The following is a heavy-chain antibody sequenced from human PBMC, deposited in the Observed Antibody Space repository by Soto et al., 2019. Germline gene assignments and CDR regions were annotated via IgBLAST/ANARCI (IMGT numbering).Heavy chain of an antibody. CDR3: AKGSDYFESSGHHFEYFQY. CDR1: GFTFSSYA. J-gene: IGHJ1*01. D-gene: IGHD3-22*01. V-gene: IGHV3-23*01. CDR2: VSGSAANT. Sequence: EVHLLEAGGGLVQPGGSLRLSCAASGFTFSSYAMSWVRQAPGKGLEWVSAVSGSAANTFYADSVKGRFTISRDNSKNTLYLQMSGLRAEDTAVYFCAKGSDYFESSGHHFEYFQYWGQGTLVTVSS.